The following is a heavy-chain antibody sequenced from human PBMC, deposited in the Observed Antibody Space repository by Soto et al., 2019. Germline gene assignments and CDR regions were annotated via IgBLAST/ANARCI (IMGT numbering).Heavy chain of an antibody. V-gene: IGHV3-23*01. J-gene: IGHJ4*02. Sequence: EVQLLESGGNLVQPEGSLTLSCAASGFIFSNYAMSWVRQAPGKGLEWVSSISAVTSAINYADPVRGRFTMSRDNSENKVYLQMNSLTVEDTAMYYCARYVVGRGKDAPGYWGQGTLVTVSS. D-gene: IGHD3-10*01. CDR3: ARYVVGRGKDAPGY. CDR1: GFIFSNYA. CDR2: ISAVTSAI.